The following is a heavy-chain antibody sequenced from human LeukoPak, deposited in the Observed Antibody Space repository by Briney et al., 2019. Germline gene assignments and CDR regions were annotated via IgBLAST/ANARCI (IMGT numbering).Heavy chain of an antibody. D-gene: IGHD4-23*01. J-gene: IGHJ3*02. Sequence: GGSLRLSCAASGFSVSSNYMSWVRQAPGKGLEWVSVIYTGGSIYYADSVKGRFTISRDNSKSTLYLQMNSLRAEDTAVYYCARVDVVTVGKNAFDIWGQGTMVTVSS. CDR1: GFSVSSNY. CDR3: ARVDVVTVGKNAFDI. V-gene: IGHV3-53*01. CDR2: IYTGGSI.